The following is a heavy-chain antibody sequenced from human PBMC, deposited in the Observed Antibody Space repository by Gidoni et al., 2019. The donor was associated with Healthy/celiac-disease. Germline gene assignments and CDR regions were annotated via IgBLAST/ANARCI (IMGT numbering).Heavy chain of an antibody. CDR3: ARRGYSYDNEYYFDY. CDR1: GFTFSSYS. D-gene: IGHD5-18*01. J-gene: IGHJ4*02. V-gene: IGHV3-48*02. CDR2: ISSSSSTI. Sequence: EVQLVESGGGLVQPGGSLRLSCAASGFTFSSYSMNWVRQAPGKGLEWVSYISSSSSTIYYADSVKGRFTISRDNAKNSLYLQMNSLRDEDTAVYYCARRGYSYDNEYYFDYWGQGTLVTVSS.